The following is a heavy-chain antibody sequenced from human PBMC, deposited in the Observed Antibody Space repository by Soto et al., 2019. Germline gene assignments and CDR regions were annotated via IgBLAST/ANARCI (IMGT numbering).Heavy chain of an antibody. CDR2: IYWYDDK. Sequence: QITLKESGPTLVKPPQTLTLTCTFSGFSLSSTRVAVGWIRHTPGKSLEWLALIYWYDDKRYSQFLKSRLTITKDTPKNQVVLTMTNMDPVDTATYYCAHSVVAGLGYYFDYWGQGTLVTVSS. J-gene: IGHJ4*02. V-gene: IGHV2-5*01. CDR1: GFSLSSTRVA. D-gene: IGHD6-19*01. CDR3: AHSVVAGLGYYFDY.